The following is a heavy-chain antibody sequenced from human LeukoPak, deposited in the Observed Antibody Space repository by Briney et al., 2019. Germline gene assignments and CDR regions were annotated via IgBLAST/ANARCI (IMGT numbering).Heavy chain of an antibody. CDR2: VYYSGST. D-gene: IGHD6-19*01. Sequence: PSETLSLTCSVSGGSMTSYYWSWIRQPPGKGLEWIGYVYYSGSTNYNPTLKSRATISADTSKNKFSLKLRSMTTADTAVYYCATDRLSSGWPPGGYWGQGTLVTVSS. V-gene: IGHV4-59*01. CDR3: ATDRLSSGWPPGGY. CDR1: GGSMTSYY. J-gene: IGHJ4*02.